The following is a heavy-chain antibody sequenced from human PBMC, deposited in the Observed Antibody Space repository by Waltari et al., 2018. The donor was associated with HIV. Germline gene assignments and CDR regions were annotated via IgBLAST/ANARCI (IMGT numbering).Heavy chain of an antibody. Sequence: EVQLVESGGGLVKPGGSLRLSCAASGFTFSSYSMNWVRQAPGKGLEWVSSISSSSSYIYYADSVKGRFTISRDNAMNSLYLQMNSLRAEDTAVYYCAREKMATFDYWGQGTLVTVSS. CDR2: ISSSSSYI. J-gene: IGHJ4*02. D-gene: IGHD2-8*01. V-gene: IGHV3-21*01. CDR1: GFTFSSYS. CDR3: AREKMATFDY.